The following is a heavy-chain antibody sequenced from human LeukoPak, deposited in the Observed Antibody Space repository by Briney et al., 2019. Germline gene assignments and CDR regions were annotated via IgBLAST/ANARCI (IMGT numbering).Heavy chain of an antibody. D-gene: IGHD2-8*02. CDR3: ARDYVVDTTLVAFFDY. V-gene: IGHV4-39*07. Sequence: SETLSLTCSVSGGSISNDSFYWGWIRQPPGKGLEWLASVCRSGSTYYNPSLERRATTSIDTSKNQFSLQLASVTAADTAVYYCARDYVVDTTLVAFFDYWGQGVLVTVSS. CDR2: VCRSGST. CDR1: GGSISNDSFY. J-gene: IGHJ4*02.